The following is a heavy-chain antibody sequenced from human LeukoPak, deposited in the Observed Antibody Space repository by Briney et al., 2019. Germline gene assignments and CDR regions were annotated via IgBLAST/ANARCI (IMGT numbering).Heavy chain of an antibody. Sequence: PGRSLRLSCAASGFTFSRNGMHWVRQAPGKGLEGVGVIWYDGSNKYYADSVRGWFTISRDNSKRTIFLQMNSLRVEDTAVYYWAKGIAAGAMGYMDVWRKGATVTVSS. V-gene: IGHV3-33*06. CDR1: GFTFSRNG. D-gene: IGHD6-25*01. J-gene: IGHJ6*03. CDR2: IWYDGSNK. CDR3: AKGIAAGAMGYMDV.